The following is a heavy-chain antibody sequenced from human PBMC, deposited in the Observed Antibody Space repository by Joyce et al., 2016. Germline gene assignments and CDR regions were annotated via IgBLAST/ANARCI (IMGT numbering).Heavy chain of an antibody. J-gene: IGHJ4*02. V-gene: IGHV4-34*01. D-gene: IGHD3-22*01. Sequence: QVQLQQWGAGLLKPSETLSLTCAVYGGSFSGYYWSWVRQPPGKGLEWIGEINDSGSTNANPSLKSRVTISVDTSKNQFSLKLSSVTAADTAVYYCASLNYYDSSGYYYFDYWGQGTLVTVSS. CDR1: GGSFSGYY. CDR2: INDSGST. CDR3: ASLNYYDSSGYYYFDY.